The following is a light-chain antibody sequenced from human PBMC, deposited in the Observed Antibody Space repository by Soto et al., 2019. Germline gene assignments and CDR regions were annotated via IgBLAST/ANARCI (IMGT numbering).Light chain of an antibody. J-gene: IGLJ3*02. Sequence: QSALTQPASVSGSPGQSITISCTGTNSDVGAYKSVSWYQQHPGKAPKLMIYAVSNRPSGVSYRFSGSKSGNTASLTISGLQAEDEADYYCRSYTTSSTLVFGGGTKLTVL. V-gene: IGLV2-14*01. CDR2: AVS. CDR3: RSYTTSSTLV. CDR1: NSDVGAYKS.